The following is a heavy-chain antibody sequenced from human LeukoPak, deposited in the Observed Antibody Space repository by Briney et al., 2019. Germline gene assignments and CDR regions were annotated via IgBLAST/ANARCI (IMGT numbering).Heavy chain of an antibody. Sequence: PGGSLRLSCVVSGFSVSNNYIIWVRQAPGNGLERVSVIYGDGRTSHSASVRGRFTISRDNSKNTLYLQMNSLRAEDTAVYYCASNMVRGVMGFDYWGQGTLVTVSS. J-gene: IGHJ4*02. CDR3: ASNMVRGVMGFDY. V-gene: IGHV3-53*01. CDR2: IYGDGRT. CDR1: GFSVSNNY. D-gene: IGHD3-10*01.